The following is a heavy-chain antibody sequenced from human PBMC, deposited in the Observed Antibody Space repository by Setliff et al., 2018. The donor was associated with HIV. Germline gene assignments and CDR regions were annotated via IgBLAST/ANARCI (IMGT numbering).Heavy chain of an antibody. Sequence: PSETLSLTCTVSGGSINSGGYYWSWIRQHPGKGLEWIGYIFYSGSTYYNPSLESRLTLSVDTSQNQVSLKLSSVTAADTAVYFCARLEKLDDISYFDYWGQGTLVTVSS. V-gene: IGHV4-31*03. CDR2: IFYSGST. D-gene: IGHD3-3*02. CDR3: ARLEKLDDISYFDY. CDR1: GGSINSGGYY. J-gene: IGHJ4*02.